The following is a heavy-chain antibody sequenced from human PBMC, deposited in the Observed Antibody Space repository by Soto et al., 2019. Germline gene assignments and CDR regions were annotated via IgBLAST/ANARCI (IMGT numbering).Heavy chain of an antibody. CDR3: ARVHLVRTSSYYCGMDV. CDR1: GFTVTSNY. CDR2: ISGSGKDT. V-gene: IGHV3-21*06. Sequence: LRLSCAASGFTVTSNYMSWVRQAPGKGLEWVASISGSGKDTFYRDSVKGRFTISRDNAESSLVLQMNSLTVDDTAVYHCARVHLVRTSSYYCGMDVWGPGTTVTVSS. J-gene: IGHJ6*02. D-gene: IGHD6-6*01.